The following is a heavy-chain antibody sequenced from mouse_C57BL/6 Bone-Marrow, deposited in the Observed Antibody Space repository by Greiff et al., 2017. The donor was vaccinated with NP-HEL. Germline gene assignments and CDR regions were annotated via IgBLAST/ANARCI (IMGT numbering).Heavy chain of an antibody. CDR3: ARSPYSNYVDYAMDY. J-gene: IGHJ4*01. V-gene: IGHV1-39*01. D-gene: IGHD2-5*01. CDR1: GYSFTDYN. CDR2: INPNYGTT. Sequence: EVQLQQSGPELVKPGASVKISCKASGYSFTDYNMNWVKQSNGKSLEWIGVINPNYGTTSYNQKFKGKATLTVDQSSSTANMQLNSLTSEDSAVYYCARSPYSNYVDYAMDYWGQGTSVTVSA.